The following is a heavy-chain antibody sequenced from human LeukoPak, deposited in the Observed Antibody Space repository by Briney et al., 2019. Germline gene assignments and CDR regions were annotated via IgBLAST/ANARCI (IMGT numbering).Heavy chain of an antibody. CDR2: ISGSGGST. Sequence: GGSLRLSCAASGFTFSSYAMNWVRQAPGKGLEWVSAISGSGGSTYYADSVKGRFTISRDNSKNALYLQMNSLRAEDTAVYYCAKIIVVVVAATYFDYWGQGTLVTVSS. V-gene: IGHV3-23*01. D-gene: IGHD2-15*01. J-gene: IGHJ4*02. CDR1: GFTFSSYA. CDR3: AKIIVVVVAATYFDY.